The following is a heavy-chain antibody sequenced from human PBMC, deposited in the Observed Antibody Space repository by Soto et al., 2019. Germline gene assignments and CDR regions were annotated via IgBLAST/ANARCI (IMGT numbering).Heavy chain of an antibody. CDR1: GFILNNYA. V-gene: IGHV3-23*01. CDR2: IGGTDGDSDGVP. Sequence: VQLLESGGDLVQPGGSLRLSCVASGFILNNYAMSWVRQAPGKGLEWVSTIGGTDGDSDGVPWYEDSVKGRFTISRDSSANTLFLNLENLGAEDSALYYYVERGRNWGAFDFWGQGTTVVVSS. J-gene: IGHJ3*01. CDR3: VERGRNWGAFDF. D-gene: IGHD7-27*01.